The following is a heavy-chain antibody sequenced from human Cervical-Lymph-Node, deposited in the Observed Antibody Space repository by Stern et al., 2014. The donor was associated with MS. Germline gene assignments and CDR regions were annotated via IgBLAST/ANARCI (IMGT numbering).Heavy chain of an antibody. CDR2: IFYTGST. J-gene: IGHJ4*02. CDR3: VRGRSIFDS. Sequence: QVQLQESGPGLVKPSQTLSLTCTVSGDSISSGDYYWRWIRQTPGKGLEWMGFIFYTGSTYYNPSLKSRLTISVDTSKNTFSLKLNSVTAADTAVYYCVRGRSIFDSWGQGTLVAVSS. CDR1: GDSISSGDYY. V-gene: IGHV4-30-4*01. D-gene: IGHD6-6*01.